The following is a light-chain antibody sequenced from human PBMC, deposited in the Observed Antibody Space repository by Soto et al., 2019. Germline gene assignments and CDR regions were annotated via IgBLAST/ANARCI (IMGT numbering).Light chain of an antibody. CDR3: SSYTSTITVL. CDR1: SSDVGASKY. Sequence: QSVLTQPASVSGSPGQSITISCTGTSSDVGASKYVSWYQQHPGKAPKLMIYEVSNRPSGVSNRFSGSKSGNTASLIISGLQAEDEADYYCSSYTSTITVLFGGGTQLTVL. CDR2: EVS. V-gene: IGLV2-14*01. J-gene: IGLJ2*01.